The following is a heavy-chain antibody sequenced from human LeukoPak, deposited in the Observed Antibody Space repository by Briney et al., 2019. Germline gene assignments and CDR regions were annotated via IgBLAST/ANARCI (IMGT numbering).Heavy chain of an antibody. CDR3: ARGDGWLRFLEWFPRSGYYYGMDV. V-gene: IGHV1-69*13. J-gene: IGHJ6*02. Sequence: SVKVSCKASGGTFSSYAISWVRQAPGQGLEWMGGIIPIFGTASYAQKFQGRVTITADESTSTAYMELSSLRSEDTAVYYCARGDGWLRFLEWFPRSGYYYGMDVWGQGTTVTVSS. CDR1: GGTFSSYA. D-gene: IGHD3-3*01. CDR2: IIPIFGTA.